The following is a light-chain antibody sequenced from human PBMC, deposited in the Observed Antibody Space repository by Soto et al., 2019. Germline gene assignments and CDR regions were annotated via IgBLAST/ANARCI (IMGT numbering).Light chain of an antibody. CDR3: QKYTSAPNT. V-gene: IGKV1-27*01. Sequence: DVQMTQSPSSLSASVGDRVTITCRASRDISSSLAWYQQKPGKVPKLLIYAASTLHAGVQSRFSCSGSGTFFTLTINSLQPEDVATYYCQKYTSAPNTFGRGTRLEIK. CDR1: RDISSS. J-gene: IGKJ2*01. CDR2: AAS.